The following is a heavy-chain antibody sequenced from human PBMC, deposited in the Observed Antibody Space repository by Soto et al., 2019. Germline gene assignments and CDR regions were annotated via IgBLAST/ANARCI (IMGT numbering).Heavy chain of an antibody. V-gene: IGHV4-39*01. Sequence: QLQLQESGPELVKPSETLSLTCSVSGASLSTSSYFWGWIRQPPGKGLEWIGSLYYRGTTYYNPSLKSRVSTSVDTSKNQFSLKLSSVTAADTAIYYCATQGRSVDSSGWNPNWFDPWGQGTLVTVSS. CDR3: ATQGRSVDSSGWNPNWFDP. D-gene: IGHD6-19*01. CDR2: LYYRGTT. CDR1: GASLSTSSYF. J-gene: IGHJ5*02.